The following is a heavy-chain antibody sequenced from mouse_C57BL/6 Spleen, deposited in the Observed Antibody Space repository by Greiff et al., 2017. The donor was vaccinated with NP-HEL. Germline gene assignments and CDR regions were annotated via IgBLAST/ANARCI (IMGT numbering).Heavy chain of an antibody. J-gene: IGHJ4*01. CDR2: IYPRSGNT. V-gene: IGHV1-81*01. D-gene: IGHD1-1*01. CDR3: ARYYGSSYEGAMDY. CDR1: GYTFTSYG. Sequence: QVQLQQSGAELARPGASVKLSCKASGYTFTSYGISWVKQRTGQGLEWIGEIYPRSGNTYYNEKFKGKATLTADKSSSTAYMELRSLTSEDSAVYFCARYYGSSYEGAMDYWGQGTSVTVSS.